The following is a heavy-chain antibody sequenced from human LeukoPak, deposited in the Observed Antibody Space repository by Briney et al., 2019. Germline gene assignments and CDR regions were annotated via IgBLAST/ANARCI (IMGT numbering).Heavy chain of an antibody. CDR2: INHSGSI. CDR3: ARERCCSGGSCYGNDAFDI. J-gene: IGHJ3*02. CDR1: GGSFSGYY. D-gene: IGHD2-15*01. Sequence: SETLSLTCAVFGGSFSGYYWSWIRQPPGKGLEWIGEINHSGSINYNSSLKSRVTISVDTSKNQFSLKLSSVTAADTAVYYCARERCCSGGSCYGNDAFDIWGQGTMVTVSS. V-gene: IGHV4-34*01.